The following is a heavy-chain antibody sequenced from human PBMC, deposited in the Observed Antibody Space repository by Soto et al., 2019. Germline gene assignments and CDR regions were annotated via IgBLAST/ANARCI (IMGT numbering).Heavy chain of an antibody. CDR1: GGSISSYY. CDR2: IYYSGST. Sequence: SETLSLTCTVSGGSISSYYWSWIRQPPGKGLEWIGYIYYSGSTNYNPSLKSRVTISVDTSKNQFSLKLSSVTAADTAVYYCARGLSYYYDSSGYYPFDYWGQGTLVTISS. D-gene: IGHD3-22*01. CDR3: ARGLSYYYDSSGYYPFDY. V-gene: IGHV4-59*01. J-gene: IGHJ4*02.